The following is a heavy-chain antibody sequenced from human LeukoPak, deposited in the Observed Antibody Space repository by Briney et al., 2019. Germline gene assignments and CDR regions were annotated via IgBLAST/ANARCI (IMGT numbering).Heavy chain of an antibody. J-gene: IGHJ4*02. CDR2: IFYSGST. V-gene: IGHV4-39*07. CDR1: GGSISTSSYY. CDR3: ARAADYGDYVASDY. Sequence: PSETLSLTCTVSGGSISTSSYYWGWVRQPPGKGLEWIGNIFYSGSTYYSPSLKSRVTISLDTSRNQFSLKLNSVTAADTAVYYCARAADYGDYVASDYWGQGTLVTVSS. D-gene: IGHD4-17*01.